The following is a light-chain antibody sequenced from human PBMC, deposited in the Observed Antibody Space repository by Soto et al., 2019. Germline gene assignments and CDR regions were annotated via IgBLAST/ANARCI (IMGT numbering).Light chain of an antibody. CDR1: ESISSRY. V-gene: IGKV3-20*01. J-gene: IGKJ1*01. CDR3: QHYSNSLGT. CDR2: GAS. Sequence: ETVLTQSPGTLSLSPGERATLSCRASESISSRYLAWNRQTPGQAPTLLIYGASTRATDIPDRFSGSGSGTDFTLTISRLEPEDFAVYYCQHYSNSLGTFGQGTKVEIK.